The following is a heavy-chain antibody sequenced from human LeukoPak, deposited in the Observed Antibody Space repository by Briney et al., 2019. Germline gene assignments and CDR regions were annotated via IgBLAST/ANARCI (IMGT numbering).Heavy chain of an antibody. Sequence: GGSLRLSSAPSGFTVSSNYMCWVRQAPGKGLEWVSVIYSGSSTYYADSVKGRFTISRDNSKNTLYLQMNTLRAEDKDVYYSPRACQGAFDYLGQGTLVTVSS. V-gene: IGHV3-53*01. CDR2: IYSGSST. CDR1: GFTVSSNY. J-gene: IGHJ4*02. D-gene: IGHD4/OR15-4a*01. CDR3: PRACQGAFDY.